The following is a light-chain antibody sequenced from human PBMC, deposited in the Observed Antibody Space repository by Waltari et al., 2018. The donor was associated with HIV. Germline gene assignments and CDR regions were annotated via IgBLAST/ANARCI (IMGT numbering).Light chain of an antibody. CDR2: DNI. J-gene: IGLJ3*02. Sequence: QSVLTQPPSVSAAPGQKVISCSGSSSNIEKNYVSWYQQLPGTAPQLLIYDNIRRPSGIPDRFSGSKSGTSATLGITGLQTGDEADYYCGTWDSTLSVWVFGGGTKLIVL. CDR3: GTWDSTLSVWV. CDR1: SSNIEKNY. V-gene: IGLV1-51*01.